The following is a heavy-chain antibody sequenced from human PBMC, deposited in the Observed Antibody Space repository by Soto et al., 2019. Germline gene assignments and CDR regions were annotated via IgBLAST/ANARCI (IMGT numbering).Heavy chain of an antibody. V-gene: IGHV1-18*01. CDR1: GYTSTSYG. CDR2: ITAYNGKT. J-gene: IGHJ6*02. D-gene: IGHD3-22*01. Sequence: QVQMVQSGAEVKEPGASVKVTCKASGYTSTSYGISWVRQAPGQGLEWMGWITAYNGKTNYAQNLQGRVIMTTDTSTSTAYMELRSLRSDDTAVYYCARSMYYFDSSGYSYHYYGMDVWGQGTTVTVSS. CDR3: ARSMYYFDSSGYSYHYYGMDV.